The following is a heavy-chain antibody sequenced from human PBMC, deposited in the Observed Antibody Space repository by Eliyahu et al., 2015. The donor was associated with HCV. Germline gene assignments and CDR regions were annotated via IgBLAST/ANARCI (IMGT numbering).Heavy chain of an antibody. CDR1: GGSISSYY. J-gene: IGHJ6*02. V-gene: IGHV4-59*01. Sequence: QVQLQESGPGLVKPSETLSLTCTVSGGSISSYYWSWIRQPPGKGLEWIGYIYYRGSTNYNPSLKSRVTISVDTSKNQFSLKLSSVTAADTAVYYCARLVVPADPPYYYYGMDVWGQGTTVTVSS. CDR2: IYYRGST. D-gene: IGHD2-2*01. CDR3: ARLVVPADPPYYYYGMDV.